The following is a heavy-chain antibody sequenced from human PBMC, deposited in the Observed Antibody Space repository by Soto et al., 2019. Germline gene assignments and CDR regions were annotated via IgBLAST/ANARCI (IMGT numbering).Heavy chain of an antibody. V-gene: IGHV1-18*04. CDR3: ARYCSSTSCYSYYYYCGMDV. J-gene: IGHJ6*02. CDR2: ISAYNGNT. Sequence: ASVKVSCKASGYTFTSYGISWVRQAPGQGLEWMGWISAYNGNTNYAQKLQGRVTMTIDTSTSTAYMELRSLRSDDTAVYYCARYCSSTSCYSYYYYCGMDVWGQGTTVTVSS. CDR1: GYTFTSYG. D-gene: IGHD2-2*02.